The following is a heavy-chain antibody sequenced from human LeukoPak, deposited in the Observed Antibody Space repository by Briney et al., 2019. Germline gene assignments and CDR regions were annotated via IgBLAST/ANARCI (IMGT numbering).Heavy chain of an antibody. CDR2: IYYSGST. CDR3: ARDYGDYQFDH. V-gene: IGHV4-39*02. J-gene: IGHJ4*02. CDR1: GGSISSSSYY. D-gene: IGHD4-17*01. Sequence: PSETLSLTCTVSGGSISSSSYYWGWIRQPPGKGLEWIGNIYYSGSTYYKPSIKSRATISVDTSKSQFSLKLSSVSAADTAVYYCARDYGDYQFDHWGQGTLVTGSS.